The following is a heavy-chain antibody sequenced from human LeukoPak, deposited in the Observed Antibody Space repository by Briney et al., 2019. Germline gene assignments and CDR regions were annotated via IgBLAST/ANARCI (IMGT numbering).Heavy chain of an antibody. Sequence: GGSLRLSCAASGFTFSNFAMHWVRQAPGKGLKWVAVITYDGSNKYYADSVKGRFTISRDNSKNTLYLQMNSLRAEDTAVYYCARDNSGYPFDAFDSWGQGTMVTVSS. CDR1: GFTFSNFA. D-gene: IGHD3-22*01. CDR2: ITYDGSNK. V-gene: IGHV3-30-3*01. CDR3: ARDNSGYPFDAFDS. J-gene: IGHJ3*02.